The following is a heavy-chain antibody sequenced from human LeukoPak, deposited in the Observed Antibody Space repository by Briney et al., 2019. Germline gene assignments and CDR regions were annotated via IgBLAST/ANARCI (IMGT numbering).Heavy chain of an antibody. J-gene: IGHJ4*02. Sequence: GGSLRLSCVVSEFSASNYWMSWVRQAPGKGLEWVANIKQDGSQENYVDSVKGRFTISRDNAKNSVYLQMNCLLVEDTAVYYCVREWAGGLAAAGTRIEGSYWGQGTQVIVSS. CDR2: IKQDGSQE. CDR3: VREWAGGLAAAGTRIEGSY. CDR1: EFSASNYW. D-gene: IGHD6-13*01. V-gene: IGHV3-7*01.